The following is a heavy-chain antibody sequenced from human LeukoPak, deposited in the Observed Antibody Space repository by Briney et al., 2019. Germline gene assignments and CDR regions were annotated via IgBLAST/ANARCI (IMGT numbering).Heavy chain of an antibody. Sequence: GGSLRLSCAASGFTFSSYAMHWVRQAPGKGLEWVSYISSSGSTIYYADSVKGRFTISRDNAKNSLYLQMNSLRAEDTAVYYCAREFYDSSGYPYGMDVWGQGTTVTVSS. V-gene: IGHV3-48*04. J-gene: IGHJ6*02. CDR3: AREFYDSSGYPYGMDV. CDR2: ISSSGSTI. CDR1: GFTFSSYA. D-gene: IGHD3-22*01.